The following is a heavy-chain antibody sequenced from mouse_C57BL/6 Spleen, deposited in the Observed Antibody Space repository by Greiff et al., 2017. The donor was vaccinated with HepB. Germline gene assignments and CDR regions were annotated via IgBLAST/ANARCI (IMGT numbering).Heavy chain of an antibody. CDR2: IDPSDSET. Sequence: QVQLQQPGAELVRPGSSVKLSCKASGYTFTSYWMHWVKQRPIQGLEWIGNIDPSDSETHYNQKFKDKATLTVDKSSSTAYMQLSSLTSEDSAVYYCARGDSNYVTDYWGQGTSVTVSS. J-gene: IGHJ4*01. CDR3: ARGDSNYVTDY. V-gene: IGHV1-52*01. D-gene: IGHD2-5*01. CDR1: GYTFTSYW.